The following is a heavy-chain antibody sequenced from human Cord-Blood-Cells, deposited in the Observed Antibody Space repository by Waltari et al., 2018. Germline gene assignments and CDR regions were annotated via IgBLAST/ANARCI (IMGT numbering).Heavy chain of an antibody. V-gene: IGHV1-8*03. J-gene: IGHJ4*02. CDR3: ARGPPLYSSSSGVDY. D-gene: IGHD6-6*01. CDR1: GYTFTSYG. Sequence: QVQLVQSGAEVKQPGASVKVSCKASGYTFTSYGNHWVRQATGQGLEWMGWMNPNSGNTGYAQKFQGRVTITRNTSISTAYMELSSLRSEDTAVYYCARGPPLYSSSSGVDYWGQGTLVTVSS. CDR2: MNPNSGNT.